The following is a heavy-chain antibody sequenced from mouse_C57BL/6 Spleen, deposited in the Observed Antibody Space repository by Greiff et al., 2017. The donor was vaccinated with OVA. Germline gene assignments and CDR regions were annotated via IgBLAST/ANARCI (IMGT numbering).Heavy chain of an antibody. CDR3: ARSLYDYDVGFAD. D-gene: IGHD2-4*01. CDR1: GYTFTDYY. J-gene: IGHJ3*01. CDR2: INPNNGGT. Sequence: EVQLQQSGPELVKPGASVKISCKASGYTFTDYYMNWVKQSHGKSLEWIGDINPNNGGTSYNQKFKGKATLTVDKSSSTAYMELRSLTSEDSAVYYCARSLYDYDVGFADWGQGTLVTVSA. V-gene: IGHV1-26*01.